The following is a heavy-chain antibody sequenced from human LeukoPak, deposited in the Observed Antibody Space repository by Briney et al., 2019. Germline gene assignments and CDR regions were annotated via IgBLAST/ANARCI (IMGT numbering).Heavy chain of an antibody. CDR2: FRGSGGTT. CDR3: AKDSDRIVLVTAIAY. D-gene: IGHD2-21*02. Sequence: GGSLRLSCAPYGFTFSSYAMSWVRHAPGSGREWVSAFRGSGGTTYYADTVKGRFTISRDNSKNTLYLQMNSLRAEDTAVYYCAKDSDRIVLVTAIAYWGQGTLVTVSS. V-gene: IGHV3-23*01. CDR1: GFTFSSYA. J-gene: IGHJ4*02.